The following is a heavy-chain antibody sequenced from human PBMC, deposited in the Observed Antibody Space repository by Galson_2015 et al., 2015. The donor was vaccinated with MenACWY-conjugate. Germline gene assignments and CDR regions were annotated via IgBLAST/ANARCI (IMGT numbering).Heavy chain of an antibody. CDR3: ARPALGELSPFDHLGSHFDY. CDR2: IYPGDSDT. J-gene: IGHJ4*02. Sequence: SGAEVKKPGESLKISCKGSGYSFTSYWIGWVRQMPGKGLEWMGIIYPGDSDTRYSPSFQGQVTISADKSISTAYLQWSSLKASDTAMYYCARPALGELSPFDHLGSHFDYWGQGTLVTVSS. CDR1: GYSFTSYW. D-gene: IGHD3-16*02. V-gene: IGHV5-51*01.